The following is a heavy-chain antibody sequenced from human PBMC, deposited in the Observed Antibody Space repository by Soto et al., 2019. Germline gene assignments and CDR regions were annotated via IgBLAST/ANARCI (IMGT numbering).Heavy chain of an antibody. CDR3: ARGIRYYYDSSGYYNEYLDS. D-gene: IGHD3-22*01. CDR1: GFTFSNYG. V-gene: IGHV3-33*01. Sequence: QVQLVESGGGVVQPGTSLRLSCAASGFTFSNYGMHWVRQAPGKGLEWVAVIWYDGSDKYYADSVKGRFTISRDNSKNTLFLQMNSLGAGDTAVYYCARGIRYYYDSSGYYNEYLDSWGQGTPVTVSS. J-gene: IGHJ4*02. CDR2: IWYDGSDK.